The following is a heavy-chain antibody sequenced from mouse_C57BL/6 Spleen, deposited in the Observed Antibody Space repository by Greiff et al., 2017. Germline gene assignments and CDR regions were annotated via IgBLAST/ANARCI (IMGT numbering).Heavy chain of an antibody. Sequence: QVQLKESGAELVRPGASVTLSCKASGYTFTDYEMHWVKQTPVHGLEWIGAIDPETGGTAYNQKFKGKAILTADKSSSTAYMELRSLTSEDSAVYYCTSYYGSSGYFDVWGTGTTVTVSS. V-gene: IGHV1-15*01. CDR1: GYTFTDYE. CDR2: IDPETGGT. J-gene: IGHJ1*03. CDR3: TSYYGSSGYFDV. D-gene: IGHD1-1*01.